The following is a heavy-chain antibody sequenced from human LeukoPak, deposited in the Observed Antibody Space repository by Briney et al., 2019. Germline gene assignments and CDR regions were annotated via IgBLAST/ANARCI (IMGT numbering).Heavy chain of an antibody. CDR2: IPSSSSYI. V-gene: IGHV3-21*01. CDR1: GFTVSSNY. J-gene: IGHJ4*02. D-gene: IGHD3-22*01. CDR3: ARSHHYYYDTSGYYYFDN. Sequence: PGGSLRLSCAASGFTVSSNYMSWVRQAPGKGLEWVSSIPSSSSYISYADSMGGRFTISRDNAENSLFLQMNSLRAEDTAVYYCARSHHYYYDTSGYYYFDNWGQGTLVTVSS.